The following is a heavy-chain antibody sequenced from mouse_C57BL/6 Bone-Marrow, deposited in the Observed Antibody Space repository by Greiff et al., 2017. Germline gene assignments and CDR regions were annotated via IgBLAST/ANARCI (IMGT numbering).Heavy chain of an antibody. J-gene: IGHJ2*01. CDR2: IYPGGGYT. Sequence: VQLQQSGAELVRPGTSVKMSCKASGYTFTNYWIGWVKQRPGHGLEWIGDIYPGGGYTNYNEKFKGKATLTANKSSNTAYLQLSSLTSEDTAVYYCTHYYYGSYYFDYWGQGTTLTVSS. V-gene: IGHV1-63*01. D-gene: IGHD1-1*01. CDR3: THYYYGSYYFDY. CDR1: GYTFTNYW.